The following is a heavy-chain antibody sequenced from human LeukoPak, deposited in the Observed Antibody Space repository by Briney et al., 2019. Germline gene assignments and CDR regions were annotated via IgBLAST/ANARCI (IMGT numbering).Heavy chain of an antibody. Sequence: GGSLRLSCAASGFTFSSYAMHWVRQAPGKGLEWVAVISYDGSNKYYAGSVKGRFTISRDNSKNTLYLQMNSLRAEDTAVYYCAMGRSSGYFPPFDYWGQGTLVTVSS. V-gene: IGHV3-30-3*01. CDR3: AMGRSSGYFPPFDY. CDR2: ISYDGSNK. J-gene: IGHJ4*02. D-gene: IGHD3-22*01. CDR1: GFTFSSYA.